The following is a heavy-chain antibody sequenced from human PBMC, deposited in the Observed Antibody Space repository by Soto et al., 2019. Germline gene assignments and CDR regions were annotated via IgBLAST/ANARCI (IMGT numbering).Heavy chain of an antibody. CDR1: GPFPFSNYA. Sequence: QVHLAQSGAEMKSPGASVKLSCRPSGPFPFSNYAMHWVRQAPGQRPEWVGWINAGDGNRRYSEKLQGRVTITRDTSATTVYMELSGLRSEDTAVYYCATAWFGRFDFWGQRSLVTVSS. V-gene: IGHV1-3*01. J-gene: IGHJ4*02. CDR3: ATAWFGRFDF. CDR2: INAGDGNR. D-gene: IGHD3-10*01.